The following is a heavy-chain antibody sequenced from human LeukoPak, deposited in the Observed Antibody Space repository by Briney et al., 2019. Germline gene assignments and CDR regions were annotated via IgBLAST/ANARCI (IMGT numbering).Heavy chain of an antibody. V-gene: IGHV3-30*04. CDR2: ISYDGSNK. Sequence: GGSLRLSCAASGFTFSSYAMHWVRQAPGKGLEWVAVISYDGSNKYYADSVKGRFTISRDNSKNTLYLQMNSLRAEDTAVYYCTRPETYYYGSGRSGYYYYMDVWGKGTTVTISS. D-gene: IGHD3-10*01. CDR1: GFTFSSYA. J-gene: IGHJ6*03. CDR3: TRPETYYYGSGRSGYYYYMDV.